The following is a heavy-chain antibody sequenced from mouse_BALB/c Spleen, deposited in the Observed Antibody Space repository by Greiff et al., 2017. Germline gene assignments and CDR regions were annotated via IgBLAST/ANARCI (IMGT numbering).Heavy chain of an antibody. CDR3: ARGTNWDYAMDY. D-gene: IGHD4-1*01. Sequence: EVQLKESGGGLVKPGGSLKLSCAASGFTFSSYTMSWVRQTPEKRLEWVAYISNGGGSTYYPDTVKGRFTISRDNAKNTLYLQMSSLKSEDTAMYYCARGTNWDYAMDYWGQGTSVTVSS. V-gene: IGHV5-12-2*01. CDR1: GFTFSSYT. CDR2: ISNGGGST. J-gene: IGHJ4*01.